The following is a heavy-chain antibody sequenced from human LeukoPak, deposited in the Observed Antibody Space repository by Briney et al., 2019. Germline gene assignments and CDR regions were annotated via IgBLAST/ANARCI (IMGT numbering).Heavy chain of an antibody. J-gene: IGHJ4*02. CDR1: GFSFSYYS. CDR3: AKDIFGSPMEGFDY. V-gene: IGHV3-21*04. CDR2: ISSRSDYI. Sequence: PGGSLRLSCAASGFSFSYYSMFWVRQAPGGGLEWVSCISSRSDYIYYADSVKGRFTISRDNSKNTLYLQMNSLRAEDTAVYYCAKDIFGSPMEGFDYWGQGTLVTVSS. D-gene: IGHD3-10*02.